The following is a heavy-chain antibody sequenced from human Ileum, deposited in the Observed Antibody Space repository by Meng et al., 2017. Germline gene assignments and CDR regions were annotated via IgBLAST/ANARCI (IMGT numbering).Heavy chain of an antibody. CDR3: ARGRNGWSKGVCDY. Sequence: SLKISCAASGFTFGAYAMHWVRQAPGKGLEWVSGINWNGGGIDYADSVKGRFTISRDNAKSSLYLEMNSLRAEDMALYYCARGRNGWSKGVCDYWGQGTLVTVSS. J-gene: IGHJ4*02. V-gene: IGHV3-9*03. CDR2: INWNGGGI. CDR1: GFTFGAYA. D-gene: IGHD6-19*01.